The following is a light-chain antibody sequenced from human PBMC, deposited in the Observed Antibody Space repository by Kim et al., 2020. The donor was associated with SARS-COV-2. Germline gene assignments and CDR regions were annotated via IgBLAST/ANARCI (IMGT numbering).Light chain of an antibody. V-gene: IGKV1-27*01. J-gene: IGKJ2*01. CDR1: QGISDY. CDR2: GTS. CDR3: QKYDSGPYT. Sequence: SASVGDRVNITCRARQGISDYLAWYQQKPGKVPRLMIYGTSTLQSGVPFRFRGSGSGTDFTLTITSLQPEDVATYYCQKYDSGPYTFGQGTKLEI.